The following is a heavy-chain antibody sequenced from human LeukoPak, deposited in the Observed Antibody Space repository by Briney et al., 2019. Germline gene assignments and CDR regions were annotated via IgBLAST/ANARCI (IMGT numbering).Heavy chain of an antibody. CDR3: ARVRFDYGDYDFDY. V-gene: IGHV1-8*02. CDR1: GGTFSSYA. D-gene: IGHD4-17*01. CDR2: MNPNSGNT. J-gene: IGHJ4*02. Sequence: ASVKVSCKASGGTFSSYAISWVRQAPGQGLEWMGWMNPNSGNTGYAQKFQGRVTMTRNTSISTAYMELSSLRSEDTAVYYCARVRFDYGDYDFDYWGQGTLVTVSS.